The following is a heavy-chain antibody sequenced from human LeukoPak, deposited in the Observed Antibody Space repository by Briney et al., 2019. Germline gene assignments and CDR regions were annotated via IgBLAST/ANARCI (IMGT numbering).Heavy chain of an antibody. D-gene: IGHD6-13*01. CDR3: ATSFIAASGGWFDT. V-gene: IGHV4-4*07. CDR1: GDSIRRYS. Sequence: SETLSLTCSVSGDSIRRYSCYWIRQPAGKTLEWIGHFSPTGNTYYNPSLQSRVTVSLDTSKNLFSLKLTSVTAADTAVYFCATSFIAASGGWFDTWGQGILVTVSS. J-gene: IGHJ5*02. CDR2: FSPTGNT.